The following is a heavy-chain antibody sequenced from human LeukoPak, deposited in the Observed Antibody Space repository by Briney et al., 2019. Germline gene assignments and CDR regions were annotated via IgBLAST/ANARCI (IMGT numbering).Heavy chain of an antibody. CDR3: ARDLSDHYYGSGSYYAVWFDP. D-gene: IGHD3-10*01. J-gene: IGHJ5*02. CDR2: IYYSGST. Sequence: SETLSLTCTVSGGSISGYYWSWIRQPPGKGLEWIGYIYYSGSTNYNPSLKSRVTISVDTSKNQFSLKLSSVTAADTAVYYCARDLSDHYYGSGSYYAVWFDPWGQGTLVTVSS. CDR1: GGSISGYY. V-gene: IGHV4-59*01.